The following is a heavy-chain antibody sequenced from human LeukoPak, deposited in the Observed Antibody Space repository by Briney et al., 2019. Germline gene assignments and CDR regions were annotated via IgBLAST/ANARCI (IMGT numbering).Heavy chain of an antibody. CDR2: VNSKSGNT. V-gene: IGHV1-8*03. CDR3: ARGLPLGYCTYGVCYPPKHFDF. J-gene: IGHJ4*02. CDR1: GYTFTNYD. D-gene: IGHD2-8*01. Sequence: ASVKVSCKASGYTFTNYDINWVRQAPGQALEWMGWVNSKSGNTGYKQKFQARVTITRDTSMTTAYMELSSLTSDDTAVYFCARGLPLGYCTYGVCYPPKHFDFWGQGTLVTVSS.